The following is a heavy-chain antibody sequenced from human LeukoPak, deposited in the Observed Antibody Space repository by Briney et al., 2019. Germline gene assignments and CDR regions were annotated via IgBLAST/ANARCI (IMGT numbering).Heavy chain of an antibody. J-gene: IGHJ4*02. D-gene: IGHD1-26*01. Sequence: PGGSLRLSCAASGFTFSSYSMNWVRQAPGKGLEWVSYISSISSTIYYADSVKGRFTISRDNAKNSLYLQMNSLRAEDTAVYYCARTLVGATRPYYFDYWGQGTLVTVSS. CDR2: ISSISSTI. V-gene: IGHV3-48*01. CDR1: GFTFSSYS. CDR3: ARTLVGATRPYYFDY.